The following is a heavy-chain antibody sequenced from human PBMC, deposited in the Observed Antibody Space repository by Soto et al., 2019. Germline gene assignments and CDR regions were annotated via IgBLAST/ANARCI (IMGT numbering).Heavy chain of an antibody. J-gene: IGHJ5*02. V-gene: IGHV1-58*01. CDR3: AAEITMVRGVIYWFDP. Sequence: ASVKVSCKASGFTFTSSAVQWVRQARGQRLEWIGWIVVGSGNTNYAQKFQERVTITRDMSTSTAYMELSSLRSEDTAVYYCAAEITMVRGVIYWFDPWGQGTLVTVSS. CDR2: IVVGSGNT. D-gene: IGHD3-10*01. CDR1: GFTFTSSA.